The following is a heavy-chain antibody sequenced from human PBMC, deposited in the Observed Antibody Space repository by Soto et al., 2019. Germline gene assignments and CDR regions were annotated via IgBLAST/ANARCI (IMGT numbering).Heavy chain of an antibody. Sequence: GESLKISCQGSGDSFITYWIGWVRQMPGKGLEWMGIIYPGDAHATYSPSFQGQVTISAGKSTSTAFLQWSSLKASDTAMYYCARWGSGCSGGDCYFVEDDKWFDSWGQGTLVSVSS. V-gene: IGHV5-51*01. CDR2: IYPGDAHA. J-gene: IGHJ5*01. CDR1: GDSFITYW. D-gene: IGHD2-15*01. CDR3: ARWGSGCSGGDCYFVEDDKWFDS.